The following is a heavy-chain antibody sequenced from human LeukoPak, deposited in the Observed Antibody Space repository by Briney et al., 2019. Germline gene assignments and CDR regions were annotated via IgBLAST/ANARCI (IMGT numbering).Heavy chain of an antibody. V-gene: IGHV3-7*01. CDR1: GFTFSSYW. CDR2: IKQDGSEK. J-gene: IGHJ4*02. CDR3: ARERLYYYGSGSYYYFDY. Sequence: GGSLRLSCAASGFTFSSYWMSWVRQAPGKGLEWVANIKQDGSEKYYVDSVKGRFTISRDNAKNSLYLQMNSLRAEDTAVYYCARERLYYYGSGSYYYFDYWGQGTLVTVSS. D-gene: IGHD3-10*01.